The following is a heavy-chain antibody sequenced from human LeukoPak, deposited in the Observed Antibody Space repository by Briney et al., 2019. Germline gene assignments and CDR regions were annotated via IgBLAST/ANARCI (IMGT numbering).Heavy chain of an antibody. CDR3: ARAQPGYSSGNFDY. Sequence: GGSLRLSCAASGFTFSSYSMNWVRQAPGKGLEWVSSISSSSSYIHYADSVKGRFTISRDNAKNSLYLQMNSLRAEDTAVYYCARAQPGYSSGNFDYWGQGTLVTVSS. J-gene: IGHJ4*02. D-gene: IGHD6-19*01. CDR2: ISSSSSYI. V-gene: IGHV3-21*01. CDR1: GFTFSSYS.